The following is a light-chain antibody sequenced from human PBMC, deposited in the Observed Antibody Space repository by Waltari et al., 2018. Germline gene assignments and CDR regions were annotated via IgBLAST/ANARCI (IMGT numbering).Light chain of an antibody. CDR1: QSVSSSY. V-gene: IGKV3-20*01. Sequence: EIVLTQSPGTLSLSPGERATLSCRASQSVSSSYLAWYQQKPGQAPRPLIDGASSRATGLPDRFSGSGSGTDFNLTISRLEPEDFAVYYCQQYGSSPKTFGQGTKVAIK. CDR3: QQYGSSPKT. CDR2: GAS. J-gene: IGKJ1*01.